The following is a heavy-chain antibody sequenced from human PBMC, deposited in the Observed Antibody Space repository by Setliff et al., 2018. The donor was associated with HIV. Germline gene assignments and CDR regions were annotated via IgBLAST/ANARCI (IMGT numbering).Heavy chain of an antibody. CDR1: GYTFTSYY. V-gene: IGHV1-46*01. Sequence: GASVKVSCKTSGYTFTSYYMHWIRQAPGQGLEWMGMIDPMMGITTNAQKLQGRVTMTRDTSASTVYMNLRSLKSEDTAMYYCAKDRGVGATGSVFDIWGQGTMVT. CDR3: AKDRGVGATGSVFDI. CDR2: IDPMMGIT. J-gene: IGHJ3*02. D-gene: IGHD1-26*01.